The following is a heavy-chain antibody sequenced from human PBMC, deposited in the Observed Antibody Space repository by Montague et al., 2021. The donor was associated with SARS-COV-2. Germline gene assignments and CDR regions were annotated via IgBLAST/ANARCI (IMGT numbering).Heavy chain of an antibody. J-gene: IGHJ6*02. D-gene: IGHD2-2*01. V-gene: IGHV4-61*02. CDR1: GGSISTSSYY. CDR3: ASQEGVVVPAAQEDYYYYGMDV. CDR2: IYASGNT. Sequence: TLSLTCTVSGGSISTSSYYWTWIRQSAGKGLEWIGRIYASGNTNYNPSLKSRVTMSVDTSKNQFSLNLSSVTAADTAVYYCASQEGVVVPAAQEDYYYYGMDVWGQGTTVTVSS.